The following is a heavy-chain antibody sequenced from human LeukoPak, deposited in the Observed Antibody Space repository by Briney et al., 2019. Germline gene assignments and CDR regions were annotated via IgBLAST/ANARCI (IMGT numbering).Heavy chain of an antibody. Sequence: SETLSLTCAVYGVSFSGYYWRWIRQPPGKGLEWIGEINHSGSTNYNPSLKSRVTISVDTSKNQFSLKLSSVTAADTAVYYCARAPSSGWYELLSFPFDYWGQGTLVTVST. CDR1: GVSFSGYY. CDR3: ARAPSSGWYELLSFPFDY. J-gene: IGHJ4*02. CDR2: INHSGST. V-gene: IGHV4-34*01. D-gene: IGHD6-19*01.